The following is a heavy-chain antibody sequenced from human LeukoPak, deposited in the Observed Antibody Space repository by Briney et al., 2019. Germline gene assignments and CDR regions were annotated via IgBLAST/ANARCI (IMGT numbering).Heavy chain of an antibody. CDR2: FDPEDGET. CDR1: GYTLTELS. CDR3: ATVVEMATISASRRYLYFDY. J-gene: IGHJ4*02. Sequence: ASVKVSCKVSGYTLTELSMHWVRQAPGKGLEWMGGFDPEDGETIYAQKFQGRVTMTEDTSTDTAYMELSGLRSEDTAVYYCATVVEMATISASRRYLYFDYWGQGTLVTVSS. D-gene: IGHD5-12*01. V-gene: IGHV1-24*01.